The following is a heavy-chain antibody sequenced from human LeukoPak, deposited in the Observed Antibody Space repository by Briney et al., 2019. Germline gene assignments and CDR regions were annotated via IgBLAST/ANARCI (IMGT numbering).Heavy chain of an antibody. D-gene: IGHD5-12*01. CDR1: GYTFTSYG. V-gene: IGHV1-18*01. CDR2: ISAYNGNT. J-gene: IGHJ4*02. CDR3: ARAVRGDFRGNDYDN. Sequence: ASVKVSCKASGYTFTSYGISWVRQAPGQGLEWMGWISAYNGNTNYAQKLQGRVTMTTDTSTSTAYMELRSLRSDDTAVYYCARAVRGDFRGNDYDNWGQGTLVTVSS.